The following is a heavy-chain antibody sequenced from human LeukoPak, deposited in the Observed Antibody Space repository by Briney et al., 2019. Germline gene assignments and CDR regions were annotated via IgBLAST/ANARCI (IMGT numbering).Heavy chain of an antibody. CDR1: GFTFSNAW. J-gene: IGHJ4*02. V-gene: IGHV3-30*18. Sequence: PGGSLRLSCAASGFTFSNAWMSWVRQAPGKGLEWVAVISYDGSNKYYADSVKGRFTISRDNSKNTLYLQMNSLRAEDTAVYYCAKDYYGSGGFDYWGQGTLVTVSS. CDR3: AKDYYGSGGFDY. D-gene: IGHD3-10*01. CDR2: ISYDGSNK.